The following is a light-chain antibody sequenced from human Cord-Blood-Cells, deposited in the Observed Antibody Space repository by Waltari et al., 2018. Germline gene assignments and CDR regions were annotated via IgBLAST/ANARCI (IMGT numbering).Light chain of an antibody. CDR1: RRDVGSYNL. Sequence: QSDLTQPASVSGSPGQSITISCTGTRRDVGSYNLVPWYQQHPDKAPNLMIYEFSKRPAGVSNRFSGSKSGNTASLTISGLQAEDEADYYCCSYAGSSTVVFGGGTKLTVL. V-gene: IGLV2-23*02. CDR3: CSYAGSSTVV. J-gene: IGLJ2*01. CDR2: EFS.